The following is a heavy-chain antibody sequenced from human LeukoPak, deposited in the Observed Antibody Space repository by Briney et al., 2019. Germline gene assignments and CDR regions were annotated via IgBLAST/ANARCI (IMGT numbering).Heavy chain of an antibody. CDR2: INHSGST. Sequence: PSETLSLTCAVYGGSFSGYYWSWIRQPPGKGLEWIGEINHSGSTNYNPSLKSRVTISVDTSKNQFSLKLSSVTAADTAVYYCAREADYYDILTGPAWYFDYWGQGTLVTVSS. CDR3: AREADYYDILTGPAWYFDY. D-gene: IGHD3-9*01. J-gene: IGHJ4*02. V-gene: IGHV4-34*01. CDR1: GGSFSGYY.